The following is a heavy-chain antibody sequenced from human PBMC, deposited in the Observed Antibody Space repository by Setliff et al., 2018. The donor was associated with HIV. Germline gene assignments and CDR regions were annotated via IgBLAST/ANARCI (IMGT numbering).Heavy chain of an antibody. CDR2: IYYRGTT. CDR1: GDSIDSPSFY. V-gene: IGHV4-39*01. CDR3: ARHLTGRLFDS. Sequence: SETLSLTCTVSGDSIDSPSFYWGWIRQSPGKGLEWIASIYYRGTTYYNPSLKSRVTVSLDTSKNQFSLTLTSMTATGTAVYYCARHLTGRLFDSWGQGTLVTVSS. J-gene: IGHJ5*01.